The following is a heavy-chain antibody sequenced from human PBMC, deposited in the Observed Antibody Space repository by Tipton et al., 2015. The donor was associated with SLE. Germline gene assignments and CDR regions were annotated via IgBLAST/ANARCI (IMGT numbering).Heavy chain of an antibody. CDR1: GFTFSHYG. V-gene: IGHV3-23*03. J-gene: IGHJ2*01. D-gene: IGHD4-17*01. Sequence: SLRLSCAASGFTFSHYGMAWVRLAPGKGLEWVAFIYSAGSVYYADSVKGRFTISKDTSQNTLFLQMTSLRAADTAVYYCAKPSHDYERYVSWYVDLWGRGTLVTVS. CDR3: AKPSHDYERYVSWYVDL. CDR2: IYSAGSV.